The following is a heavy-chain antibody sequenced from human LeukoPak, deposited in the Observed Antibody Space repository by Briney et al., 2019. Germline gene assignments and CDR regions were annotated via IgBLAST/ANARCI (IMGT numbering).Heavy chain of an antibody. V-gene: IGHV5-51*01. J-gene: IGHJ4*02. Sequence: GESLKISCKGSRYNFISYCIGWVRPMPPHALASMAITYPHDSDTRYSPSFQGQVTMSADKSINTAYLQWSSLKASDTAMYYCARGYSSSSEADYWGQGTLVTVSS. CDR3: ARGYSSSSEADY. CDR1: RYNFISYC. CDR2: TYPHDSDT. D-gene: IGHD6-6*01.